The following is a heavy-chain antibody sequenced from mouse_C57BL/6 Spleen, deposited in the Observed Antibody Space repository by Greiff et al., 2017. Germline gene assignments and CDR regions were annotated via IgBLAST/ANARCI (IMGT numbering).Heavy chain of an antibody. D-gene: IGHD4-1*01. J-gene: IGHJ4*01. CDR3: ARRTGTFAMDY. CDR2: IYPGDGDT. V-gene: IGHV1-82*01. Sequence: QVQLKESGPELVKPGASVKISCKASGYAFSSSWMNWVKQRPGKGLEWIGRIYPGDGDTNYNGKFKGKATLPADKSSSTSDMQLSSLTSEDSAFYFCARRTGTFAMDYWGQGTSVTVSS. CDR1: GYAFSSSW.